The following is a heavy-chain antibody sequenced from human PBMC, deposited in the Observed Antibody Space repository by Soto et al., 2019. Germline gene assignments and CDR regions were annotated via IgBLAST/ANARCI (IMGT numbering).Heavy chain of an antibody. D-gene: IGHD6-19*01. CDR2: IYYSGST. V-gene: IGHV4-59*01. CDR3: ARVGIAVAGTRWFDP. Sequence: NPSETLSLTCTVSGGSISSYYWSWIRQPPGKGLEWIGYIYYSGSTNYNPSLKSRVTISVDTSKNQFSLKLSSVTAADTAVYYCARVGIAVAGTRWFDPWGQGTLVTVSS. J-gene: IGHJ5*02. CDR1: GGSISSYY.